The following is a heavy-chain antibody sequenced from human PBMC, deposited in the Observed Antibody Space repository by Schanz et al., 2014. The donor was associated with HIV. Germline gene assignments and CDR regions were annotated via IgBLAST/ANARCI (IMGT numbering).Heavy chain of an antibody. CDR2: IGNEPNGYTA. D-gene: IGHD3-22*01. CDR1: GFTFSTYA. Sequence: VQLVESGGGVVQPGRSLRLSCAASGFTFSTYAMHWVRQAPGKGLEWVGRIGNEPNGYTAEYAASVKDRFTISRDDSRNSLYLQMSSLKTADTAVYYCARSYYFDKGYYFDYWGQGNLVTVSS. V-gene: IGHV3-72*01. J-gene: IGHJ4*02. CDR3: ARSYYFDKGYYFDY.